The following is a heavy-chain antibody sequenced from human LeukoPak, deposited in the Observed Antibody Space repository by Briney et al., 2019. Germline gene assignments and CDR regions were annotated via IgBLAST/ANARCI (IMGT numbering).Heavy chain of an antibody. V-gene: IGHV4-34*01. CDR1: GGSFSGYY. CDR2: INHSGST. D-gene: IGHD2-15*01. CDR3: ARAALGYCSGGSCRNDAFDI. J-gene: IGHJ3*02. Sequence: PSETLSLTCAVYGGSFSGYYWGWIRQPPGKGLEWIGEINHSGSTNYNPSLKSRVTISVDTSKNQFSLKLSSVTAADTAVYYCARAALGYCSGGSCRNDAFDIWGQGTMVTVSS.